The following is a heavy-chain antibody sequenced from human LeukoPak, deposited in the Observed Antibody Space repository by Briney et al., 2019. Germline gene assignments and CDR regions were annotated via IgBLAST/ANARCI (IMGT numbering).Heavy chain of an antibody. Sequence: GSSVKVSCKASGGTFSSYAISWVRQAPGQGLEWMGRIIPILGIANYAQKFQGRVTITTDESTSTAYMELSSLRSEDTAVYYCARGAPPPYNWNYRFDYWGQGTLVTVSS. CDR2: IIPILGIA. CDR1: GGTFSSYA. D-gene: IGHD1-7*01. J-gene: IGHJ4*02. V-gene: IGHV1-69*04. CDR3: ARGAPPPYNWNYRFDY.